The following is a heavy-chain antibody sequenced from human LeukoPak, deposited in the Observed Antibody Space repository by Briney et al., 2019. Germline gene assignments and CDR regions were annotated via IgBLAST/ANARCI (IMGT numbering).Heavy chain of an antibody. CDR1: GYTFTSYD. CDR3: ARSAPTLTYDILTGYLGY. Sequence: ASVKVSCKASGYTFTSYDINWVRQATGQGLEWMGWINPNSGATNYAQKFQGRVTMTRDTSISTAYMELSRLRSDDAAVYYCARSAPTLTYDILTGYLGYWGQGTLVTVSS. V-gene: IGHV1-2*02. CDR2: INPNSGAT. J-gene: IGHJ4*02. D-gene: IGHD3-9*01.